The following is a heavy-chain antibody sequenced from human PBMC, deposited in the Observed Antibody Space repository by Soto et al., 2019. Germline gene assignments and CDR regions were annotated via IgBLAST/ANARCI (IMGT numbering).Heavy chain of an antibody. Sequence: ASVKVSCKASGYTFTSYDINWVRQATGQGLEWMGWMNPNSGNTGYAQKFQGRVTMTRNTSISKAYMELSSLRSEDTAVYYCAREGVSVSHTPITRYYYYYMDVWGKGTTVTVSS. CDR3: AREGVSVSHTPITRYYYYYMDV. CDR2: MNPNSGNT. CDR1: GYTFTSYD. V-gene: IGHV1-8*01. D-gene: IGHD1-1*01. J-gene: IGHJ6*03.